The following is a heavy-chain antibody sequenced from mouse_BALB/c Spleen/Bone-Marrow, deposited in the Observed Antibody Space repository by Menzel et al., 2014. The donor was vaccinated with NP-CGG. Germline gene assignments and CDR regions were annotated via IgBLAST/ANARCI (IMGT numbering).Heavy chain of an antibody. CDR2: ISYSGNT. V-gene: IGHV3-8*02. D-gene: IGHD2-3*01. Sequence: EVQVVESGPSLVKPSQTLSLTCSVTGDSITSGYWNWIRKFPGNKLECMGYISYSGNTYYNPSLKSRISVTRDTSKNQYYLQLNSVTTEDTATYYCATYDGYCFDYWGQGTTLTVSP. CDR3: ATYDGYCFDY. J-gene: IGHJ2*01. CDR1: GDSITSGY.